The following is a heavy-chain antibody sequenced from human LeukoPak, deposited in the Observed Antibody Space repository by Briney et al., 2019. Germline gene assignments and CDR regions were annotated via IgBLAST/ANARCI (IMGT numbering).Heavy chain of an antibody. CDR2: IYPGDSDT. Sequence: GESLKISCKGSGYSFTSYWIGWVRQMPGKGLEWMGIIYPGDSDTRYSPSLQGQVTISADKSISTAYLQWSSLKASDTAMYYCARRHDSRGYNPNNRFDPWGQGTLVTVSS. CDR3: ARRHDSRGYNPNNRFDP. CDR1: GYSFTSYW. V-gene: IGHV5-51*01. D-gene: IGHD3-22*01. J-gene: IGHJ5*02.